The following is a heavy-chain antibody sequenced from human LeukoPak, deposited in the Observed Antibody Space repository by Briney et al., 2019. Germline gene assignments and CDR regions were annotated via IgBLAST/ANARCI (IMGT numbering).Heavy chain of an antibody. J-gene: IGHJ3*02. Sequence: GGSLRLSCAASGFTFSSYAMHWVRQAPGKGLEWVAVISYDGSNKYYADSVKGRFTISRDNSKNTLYLQMNSLRAEDTAVYYCARGLDAFDIWGRGTMVTVSS. CDR2: ISYDGSNK. V-gene: IGHV3-30-3*01. CDR3: ARGLDAFDI. CDR1: GFTFSSYA.